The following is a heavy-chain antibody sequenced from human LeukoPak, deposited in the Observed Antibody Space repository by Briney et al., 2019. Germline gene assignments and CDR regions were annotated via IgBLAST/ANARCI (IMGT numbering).Heavy chain of an antibody. Sequence: PSETLSLTCAVYGGSFSGYYWTWIRQPPGKGLEWIGEINHSGSTNYNPSLKSRVAISVDTSKKQFSLKLSSVTAADTAVYYCARFEVGTLGRDVWGKGPTVTVSS. J-gene: IGHJ6*04. D-gene: IGHD2/OR15-2a*01. CDR2: INHSGST. CDR1: GGSFSGYY. CDR3: ARFEVGTLGRDV. V-gene: IGHV4-34*01.